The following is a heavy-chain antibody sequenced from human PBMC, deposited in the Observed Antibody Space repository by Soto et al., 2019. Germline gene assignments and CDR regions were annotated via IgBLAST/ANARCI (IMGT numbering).Heavy chain of an antibody. CDR3: ARDRNYYDRSGSPSYFDY. Sequence: EVQLVESGGGLVKPGGSLRLSCAASGFTFSSYSMNWVRQAPGKGLEWVSSISSSSSYIYYADSVKGRFTISRDNAKNSLYLQMNSLRAEDTAVYYCARDRNYYDRSGSPSYFDYWGQGTLVTGSS. CDR1: GFTFSSYS. CDR2: ISSSSSYI. V-gene: IGHV3-21*01. D-gene: IGHD3-22*01. J-gene: IGHJ4*02.